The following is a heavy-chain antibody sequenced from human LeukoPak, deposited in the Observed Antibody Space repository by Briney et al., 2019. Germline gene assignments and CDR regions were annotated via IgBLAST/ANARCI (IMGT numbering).Heavy chain of an antibody. D-gene: IGHD1-26*01. J-gene: IGHJ4*02. CDR2: INYSGTT. CDR1: SGSISSRAYY. Sequence: SETLSLTCSVSSGSISSRAYYWGWIRQPPGKGLEWIASINYSGTTYYHPSLKSRATISIDTSKNQYALKLSSLTAADTAVYYCVRDVPSGHFDSWGQGALVTVSS. V-gene: IGHV4-39*06. CDR3: VRDVPSGHFDS.